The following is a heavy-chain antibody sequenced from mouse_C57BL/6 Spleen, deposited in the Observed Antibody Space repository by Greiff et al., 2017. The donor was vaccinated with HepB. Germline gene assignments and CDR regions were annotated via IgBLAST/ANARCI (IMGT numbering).Heavy chain of an antibody. D-gene: IGHD1-1*01. CDR3: ARIAEYYGSSLVAY. Sequence: EVQRVASGGGLVKPGGSLKLSCAASGFTFSDYGMHWVRQAPEKGLEWVAYICSCRSTIYYEDTVKGRFNISRDNAKNTLFLHMTSLRSEDTAMYYCARIAEYYGSSLVAYWGQGTLVTVSA. CDR2: ICSCRSTI. J-gene: IGHJ3*01. V-gene: IGHV5-17*01. CDR1: GFTFSDYG.